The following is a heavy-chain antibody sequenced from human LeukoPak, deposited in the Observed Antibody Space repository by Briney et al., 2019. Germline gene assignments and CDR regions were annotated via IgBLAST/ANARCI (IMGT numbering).Heavy chain of an antibody. D-gene: IGHD3-10*02. CDR2: IRGGGAVT. CDR3: AKCSASYYNDAFDI. V-gene: IGHV3-23*01. J-gene: IGHJ3*02. Sequence: PGGSLRLSCAASGFTFDNYAMNWVRQAPGKGLEWLSYIRGGGAVTRYSDSVKDRFTISRDNSKNTLYLQMNHLRAEDTAIYYCAKCSASYYNDAFDIWGRGTMVTVSS. CDR1: GFTFDNYA.